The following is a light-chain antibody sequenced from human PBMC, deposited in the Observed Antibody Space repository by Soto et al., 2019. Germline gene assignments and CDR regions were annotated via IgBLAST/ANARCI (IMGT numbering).Light chain of an antibody. CDR3: QQYGSSPRT. CDR1: QSLSRRS. CDR2: GAS. Sequence: IVLAQSPVTLSLSTGERATLSCRASQSLSRRSLAWYQQKPGRAPRLLIYGASSRATGIPDRFSGSGSGTDFTLTISRLQTEDFAVYYCQQYGSSPRTFGQGTKVDIK. J-gene: IGKJ1*01. V-gene: IGKV3-20*01.